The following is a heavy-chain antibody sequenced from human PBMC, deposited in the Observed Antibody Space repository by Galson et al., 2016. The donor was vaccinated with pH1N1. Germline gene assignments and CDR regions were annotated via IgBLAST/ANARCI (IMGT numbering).Heavy chain of an antibody. D-gene: IGHD3-10*01. CDR2: IYASEISSTGIT. Sequence: ETLSLTCTVSGRSISNYYWSWIRQPAAKGLEWIGRIYASEISSTGITNYNPSLKSRVTMSLDTSKNQFSLKLSSVTAADTAVYFCASVRLGRGVYYWGQGTLVTGSS. J-gene: IGHJ4*02. CDR3: ASVRLGRGVYY. V-gene: IGHV4-4*07. CDR1: GRSISNYY.